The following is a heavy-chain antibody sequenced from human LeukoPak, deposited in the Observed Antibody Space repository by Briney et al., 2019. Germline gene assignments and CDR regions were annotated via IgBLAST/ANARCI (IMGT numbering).Heavy chain of an antibody. Sequence: SETLSLTCAVYGGSFSGYYWSWIRQPPGKGLEWIGEINHSGSTNYNPSLKSRVTISVDTSKNQFSLKLSSVTAADTAVYYCAREGGRNSGYAFDYWGQGTLVTVSS. CDR2: INHSGST. J-gene: IGHJ4*02. CDR1: GGSFSGYY. CDR3: AREGGRNSGYAFDY. D-gene: IGHD3-22*01. V-gene: IGHV4-34*01.